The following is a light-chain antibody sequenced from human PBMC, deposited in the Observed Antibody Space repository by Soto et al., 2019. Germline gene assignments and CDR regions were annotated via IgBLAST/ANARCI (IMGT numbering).Light chain of an antibody. Sequence: IEMTQSPSSLSASVGDRVTITCGASQSISSYLNWYQQKPGKAPKLLIFAASSLQSGVPSRVSGSGEGTDCTSTISSLKNEDVATYCCQQSYWNSITFGQGTRLEIK. J-gene: IGKJ5*01. CDR2: AAS. V-gene: IGKV1-39*01. CDR3: QQSYWNSIT. CDR1: QSISSY.